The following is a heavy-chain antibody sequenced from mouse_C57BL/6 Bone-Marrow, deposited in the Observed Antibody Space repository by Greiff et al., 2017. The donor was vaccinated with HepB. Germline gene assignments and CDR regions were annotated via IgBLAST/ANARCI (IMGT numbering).Heavy chain of an antibody. J-gene: IGHJ1*03. V-gene: IGHV3-6*01. Sequence: EVHLVESGPGLVKPSQSLSLTCSVTGYSITSGYYWNWIRQFPGNKLEWMGYISYDGSNNYNPSLKNRISITRDTSKNQFFLKLNSVTTEDTATYYCARYHYGTGWYFDVWGTGTTVTVSS. CDR2: ISYDGSN. CDR3: ARYHYGTGWYFDV. D-gene: IGHD2-1*01. CDR1: GYSITSGYY.